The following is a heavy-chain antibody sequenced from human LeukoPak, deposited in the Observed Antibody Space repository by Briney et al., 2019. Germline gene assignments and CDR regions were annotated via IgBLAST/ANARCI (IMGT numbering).Heavy chain of an antibody. V-gene: IGHV4-59*01. D-gene: IGHD6-19*01. CDR1: GGSISSYY. J-gene: IGHJ5*02. Sequence: SETLSLTCTVSGGSISSYYWSWIRQPPGKGLEWIGYIYYSGSTNYNPSLKSRVTISVDTSKNQFSLKLSSVTAADTAVYYCARGGIAVAARFDPWGQGTLVTVSS. CDR3: ARGGIAVAARFDP. CDR2: IYYSGST.